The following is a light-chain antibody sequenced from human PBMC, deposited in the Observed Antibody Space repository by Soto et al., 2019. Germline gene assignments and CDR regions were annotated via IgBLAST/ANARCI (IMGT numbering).Light chain of an antibody. V-gene: IGKV3-20*01. CDR2: DAS. J-gene: IGKJ3*01. Sequence: EIVLAQSPGTLSLSPGERATLSCRASQSVSSSSLAWYQQKPGQAPRLLIYDASSRATGIPDRFTASGSGTDFPLTISRLEPEDFAMYYCQQYGNSFTFGPGTRVKIK. CDR3: QQYGNSFT. CDR1: QSVSSSS.